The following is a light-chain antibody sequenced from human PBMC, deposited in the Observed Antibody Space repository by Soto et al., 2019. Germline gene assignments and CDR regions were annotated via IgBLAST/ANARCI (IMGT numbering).Light chain of an antibody. J-gene: IGKJ1*01. Sequence: EIVLTQSPATLSLSPGERATLSCRASQSVNSYLTWYQQQPGQAPRLLIYGASSRATGIPDRFSGSGFGTDFTLTISRLEPEDFAVYYCQQYGSSPRTFGQGTKVDIK. CDR3: QQYGSSPRT. CDR2: GAS. CDR1: QSVNSY. V-gene: IGKV3-20*01.